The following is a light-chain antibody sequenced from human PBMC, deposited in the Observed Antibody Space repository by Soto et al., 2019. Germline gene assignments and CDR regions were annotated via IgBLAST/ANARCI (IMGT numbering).Light chain of an antibody. CDR2: DAS. V-gene: IGKV3D-15*01. CDR1: KSVGGD. Sequence: DIVLTQSPATLSLTPGQGASLSCRASKSVGGDLVWYQQHPGQAPRLLIYDASNRATGIPPRFSDSGSGTEFTLTISSLQSEDFAVYYCQQYNDWPPWTFGQGTKVDTK. J-gene: IGKJ1*01. CDR3: QQYNDWPPWT.